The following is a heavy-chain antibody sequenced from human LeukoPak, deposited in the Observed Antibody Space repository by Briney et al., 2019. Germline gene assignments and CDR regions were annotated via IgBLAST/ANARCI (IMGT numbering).Heavy chain of an antibody. Sequence: PSETLSLTCTVSGGSISSYYWSWIRQPPGKGLEWIGYIYYSGSTNYNPSLKSRVTMSVDMSKNQFSLKLSSVTAADTAVYYCARDLGAASGGFDYWGQGTLVTVSS. D-gene: IGHD6-13*01. CDR2: IYYSGST. J-gene: IGHJ4*02. V-gene: IGHV4-59*12. CDR1: GGSISSYY. CDR3: ARDLGAASGGFDY.